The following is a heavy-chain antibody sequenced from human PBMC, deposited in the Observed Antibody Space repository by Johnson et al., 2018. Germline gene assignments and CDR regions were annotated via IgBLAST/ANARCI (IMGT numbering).Heavy chain of an antibody. J-gene: IGHJ3*01. D-gene: IGHD3-3*01. V-gene: IGHV3-33*01. CDR2: IWYGGSNK. CDR3: ARSALDDAFDL. Sequence: QVQLQESGGGVVQPGRSLRLSCAASGFTFSSYGMHWVRQAPGKGLEWVAVIWYGGSNKYYADSVKGRSTISRDNSKKTLYRQMGSRRAEDMVVYYGARSALDDAFDLCGQGTMVTVSS. CDR1: GFTFSSYG.